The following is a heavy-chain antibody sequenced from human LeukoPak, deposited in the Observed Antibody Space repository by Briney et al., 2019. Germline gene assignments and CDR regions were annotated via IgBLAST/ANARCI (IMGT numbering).Heavy chain of an antibody. D-gene: IGHD3-10*01. CDR1: GFTFSSYA. CDR3: AHSGSGSYYYGMDV. Sequence: GGSLRLSCAASGFTFSSYAMSWVRQAPGKGLEWVSAISGSGGSTYYGDSVKGRFTISRDNSKNTLYLQMNSLRAEDTAVYYCAHSGSGSYYYGMDVWGQGTTVTVSS. V-gene: IGHV3-23*01. J-gene: IGHJ6*02. CDR2: ISGSGGST.